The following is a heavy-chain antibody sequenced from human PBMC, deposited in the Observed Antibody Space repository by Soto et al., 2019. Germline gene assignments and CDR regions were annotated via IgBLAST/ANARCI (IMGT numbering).Heavy chain of an antibody. V-gene: IGHV3-30*18. D-gene: IGHD3-22*01. CDR2: ISYDGSNK. Sequence: PGGSLRLSCAASGFTFSSYGMHWVRQAPGKGLEWVAVISYDGSNKYYADSVKGRFTISRDNSKNTLYLQMNSLRAEDTAVYYCAKDLSDIYYYDSSGYLGYWGQGTLVTVSS. CDR3: AKDLSDIYYYDSSGYLGY. J-gene: IGHJ4*02. CDR1: GFTFSSYG.